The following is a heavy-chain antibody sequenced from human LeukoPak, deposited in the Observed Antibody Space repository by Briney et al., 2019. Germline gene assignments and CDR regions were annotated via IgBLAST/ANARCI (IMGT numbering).Heavy chain of an antibody. CDR3: ATRAREARHSDYDY. V-gene: IGHV3-23*01. D-gene: IGHD1-26*01. Sequence: PGGSLRLSCAASGFTFSNYAMTWVRQAPGKGLEWVSTISGSSIRTYYADSVKGRFAISRDNSENTLYLQMNSLKAEDTAVYYCATRAREARHSDYDYRCQGTRVIVFS. J-gene: IGHJ4*02. CDR1: GFTFSNYA. CDR2: ISGSSIRT.